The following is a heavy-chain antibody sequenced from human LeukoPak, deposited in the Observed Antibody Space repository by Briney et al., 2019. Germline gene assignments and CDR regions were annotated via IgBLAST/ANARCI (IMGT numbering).Heavy chain of an antibody. Sequence: GGSLRLSCAGSGFTFSSQWMSWVRQAPGKGLEWVANINQDGSQKYYVDSAKGRFTISRDNAKNSLYLQMTSLRAEDTAVYYCAGAAYWGQGTLVTVSS. CDR3: AGAAY. J-gene: IGHJ4*02. V-gene: IGHV3-7*04. CDR2: INQDGSQK. CDR1: GFTFSSQW.